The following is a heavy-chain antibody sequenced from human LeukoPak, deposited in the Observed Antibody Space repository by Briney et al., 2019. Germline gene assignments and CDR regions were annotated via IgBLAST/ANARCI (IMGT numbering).Heavy chain of an antibody. CDR3: ARDSPPYYYDSSGYYGCPFDY. V-gene: IGHV3-11*01. Sequence: LSLTCAVYGGSFSGYYWSWIRQAPGKGLEWVSYISSSGSTIYYADSVKGRFTISRDNAKNSLYLQMNSLRAEDTAVYYCARDSPPYYYDSSGYYGCPFDYWGQGTLVTVSS. J-gene: IGHJ4*02. CDR1: GGSFSGYY. D-gene: IGHD3-22*01. CDR2: ISSSGSTI.